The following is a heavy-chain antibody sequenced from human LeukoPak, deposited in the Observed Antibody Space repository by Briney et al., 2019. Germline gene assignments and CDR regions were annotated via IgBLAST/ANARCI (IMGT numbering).Heavy chain of an antibody. CDR1: GGSISISSYY. Sequence: SETLSLTCTVSGGSISISSYYWGWIRQPPGKGLEWIGSIYYSGSTYYNPSLKSRVTISVDTSKNQFSLKLSSVTAADTAVYYCARDCRLAGSAAAGQNAGDAFDIWGQGTMVTVSS. CDR3: ARDCRLAGSAAAGQNAGDAFDI. CDR2: IYYSGST. V-gene: IGHV4-39*07. J-gene: IGHJ3*02. D-gene: IGHD6-13*01.